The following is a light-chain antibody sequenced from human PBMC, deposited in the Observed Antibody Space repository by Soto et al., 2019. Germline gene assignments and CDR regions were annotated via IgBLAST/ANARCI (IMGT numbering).Light chain of an antibody. V-gene: IGKV1-5*01. CDR3: QQAATFPLT. J-gene: IGKJ4*01. CDR1: QSISRS. CDR2: DTF. Sequence: DIQMTQSPSTLSASVGDRVTITCRASQSISRSLAWYQQKPGKAPKLLMFDTFSLESGVPSRFSGSRSGTEFTLTISSVQPEDSATYYCQQAATFPLTFGGGTKVDIK.